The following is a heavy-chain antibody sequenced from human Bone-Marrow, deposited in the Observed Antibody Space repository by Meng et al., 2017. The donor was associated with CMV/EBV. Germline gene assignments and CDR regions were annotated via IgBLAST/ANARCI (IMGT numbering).Heavy chain of an antibody. Sequence: ASVKVSCKASGYTFTGYYMHWVRQAPGQGLEWMGWINPNSGGTNYAQKFQGRVTMTRDTSISTAYMELSRLRSDDTAVYYCARVKDYYDSSAGFDYWGQGTLVTVSS. D-gene: IGHD3-22*01. CDR1: GYTFTGYY. CDR3: ARVKDYYDSSAGFDY. J-gene: IGHJ4*02. CDR2: INPNSGGT. V-gene: IGHV1-2*02.